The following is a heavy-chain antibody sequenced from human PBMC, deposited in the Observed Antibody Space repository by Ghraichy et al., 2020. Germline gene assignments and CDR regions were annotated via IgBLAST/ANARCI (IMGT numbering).Heavy chain of an antibody. Sequence: LSLTCAASGFTFSNVWMSWVRQAPGKGLEWVGRIKSKTDGGTTDYAAPVKGRFIISRDDSKNTLYLQMNSLKTEDTAVYYCTTYSRSDAFDIWGQGTMVTVSS. V-gene: IGHV3-15*01. J-gene: IGHJ3*02. CDR2: IKSKTDGGTT. CDR1: GFTFSNVW. CDR3: TTYSRSDAFDI. D-gene: IGHD6-13*01.